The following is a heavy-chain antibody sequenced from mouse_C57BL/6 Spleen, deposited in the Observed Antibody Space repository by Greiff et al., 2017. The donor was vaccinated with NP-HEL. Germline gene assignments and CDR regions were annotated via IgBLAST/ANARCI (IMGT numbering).Heavy chain of an antibody. CDR2: IDPSDSYT. CDR1: GYTFTSYW. J-gene: IGHJ2*01. D-gene: IGHD4-1*01. CDR3: ARSLTGKFDY. V-gene: IGHV1-50*01. Sequence: QVQLQQPGAELVKPGASVKLSCKASGYTFTSYWMQWVKQRPGQGLEWIGEIDPSDSYTNYNQKFKGKATLTVDTSSSTAYMQLSSLTSEDSAVYYGARSLTGKFDYWGQGTTLTVSS.